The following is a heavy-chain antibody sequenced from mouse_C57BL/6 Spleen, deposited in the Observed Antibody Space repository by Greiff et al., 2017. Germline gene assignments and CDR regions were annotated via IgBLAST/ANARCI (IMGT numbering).Heavy chain of an antibody. J-gene: IGHJ4*01. V-gene: IGHV1-76*01. D-gene: IGHD1-1*01. Sequence: VQLQQSGAELVRPGASVKLSCKASGYTFTDYYINWVKQRPGQGLEWIARIYPGSGNTYYNEKFKGKATLTAEKSSSTAYMQLSSLTSEDSAVYFCARHYVYAMDYWGQGTSVTVSS. CDR3: ARHYVYAMDY. CDR1: GYTFTDYY. CDR2: IYPGSGNT.